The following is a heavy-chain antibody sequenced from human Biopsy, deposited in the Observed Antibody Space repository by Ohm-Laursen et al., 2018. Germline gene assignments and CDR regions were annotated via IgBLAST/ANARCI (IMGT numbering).Heavy chain of an antibody. D-gene: IGHD6-13*01. CDR2: MIPSSGKT. J-gene: IGHJ5*02. CDR3: ARGYSRRVSIFEAGIYWFDT. Sequence: ASVKVSCKASGYSFGTYDVNWVRQARGQGLEWMGWMIPSSGKTGYAQRFQGRVTLTMNTSISTAYMELSGLRSEDTAVYFCARGYSRRVSIFEAGIYWFDTWGQGTLVTVSS. V-gene: IGHV1-8*01. CDR1: GYSFGTYD.